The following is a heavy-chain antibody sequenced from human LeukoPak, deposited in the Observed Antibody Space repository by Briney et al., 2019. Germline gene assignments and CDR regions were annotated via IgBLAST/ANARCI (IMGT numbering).Heavy chain of an antibody. J-gene: IGHJ4*02. CDR1: SASINSSPYF. CDR3: AANSADYNTLGSSYKV. V-gene: IGHV4-39*01. CDR2: FSYSGTT. D-gene: IGHD3-10*01. Sequence: SETLSLTCTVSSASINSSPYFWAWIRQSPGKGLEWIGSFSYSGTTYYNPSLKSRVTISVDTSKNQFSLKLNSVAAADTAVFYCAANSADYNTLGSSYKVWGQGTLVTVSS.